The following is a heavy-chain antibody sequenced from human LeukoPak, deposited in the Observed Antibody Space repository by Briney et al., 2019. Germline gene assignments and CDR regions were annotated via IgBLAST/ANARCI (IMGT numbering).Heavy chain of an antibody. D-gene: IGHD6-19*01. CDR3: ARSYSSGWYGYFDY. CDR2: ISWNSGSI. J-gene: IGHJ4*02. V-gene: IGHV3-9*03. CDR1: GFTFDDYA. Sequence: PGGSLRLSCAASGFTFDDYAMHWVRQAPGKGLEWVSGISWNSGSIGYADSVKGRFTISRDNAKNSLYLQMNSPRAEDMALYYCARSYSSGWYGYFDYWGQGTLVTVSS.